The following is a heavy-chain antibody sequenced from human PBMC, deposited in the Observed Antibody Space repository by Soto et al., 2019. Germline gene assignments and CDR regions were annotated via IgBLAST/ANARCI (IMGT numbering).Heavy chain of an antibody. V-gene: IGHV1-69*12. Sequence: QVQLVQSGAEVKKPGSSVKVSCKASGGTFSSYAITWVRQAPGQGLEWMGGIIPIFGTANYAQKFQARVTITADEATSTAYMELSSLRSEDTAVYYCARDTGTSRGYYLYWFDPLGPGTLVTVSS. CDR3: ARDTGTSRGYYLYWFDP. D-gene: IGHD3-22*01. CDR2: IIPIFGTA. CDR1: GGTFSSYA. J-gene: IGHJ5*02.